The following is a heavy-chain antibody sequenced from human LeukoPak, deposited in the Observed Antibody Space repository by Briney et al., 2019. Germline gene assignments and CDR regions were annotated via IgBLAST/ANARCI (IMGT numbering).Heavy chain of an antibody. CDR1: GFTFSSYS. D-gene: IGHD5-18*01. CDR2: ISSSSYI. J-gene: IGHJ4*02. CDR3: AKDPGSSSYGLDY. Sequence: GGSLRLSCAASGFTFSSYSMNWVRQAPGKGLEWVSSISSSSYIYYADSVKGRFTISRDNAKNSLYLQMNSLRAEDTAIYYCAKDPGSSSYGLDYWGQGTLVTVSS. V-gene: IGHV3-21*04.